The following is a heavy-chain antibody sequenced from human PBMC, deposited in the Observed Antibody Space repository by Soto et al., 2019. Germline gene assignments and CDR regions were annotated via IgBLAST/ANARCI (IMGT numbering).Heavy chain of an antibody. Sequence: GGSLRLSCVASGFTFSTYAMSWVRQSPGKGLEWVSALTPSGGETYYADSVKGRFTISRDNSMNALYLQMNSLRIEDTAVYYCAHPRGYGVFDAYDIWGQGTMVTVSS. CDR3: AHPRGYGVFDAYDI. V-gene: IGHV3-23*01. J-gene: IGHJ3*02. CDR2: LTPSGGET. D-gene: IGHD4-17*01. CDR1: GFTFSTYA.